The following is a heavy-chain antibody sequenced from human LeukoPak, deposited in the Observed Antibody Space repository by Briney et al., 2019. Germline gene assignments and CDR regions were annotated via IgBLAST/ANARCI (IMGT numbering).Heavy chain of an antibody. Sequence: PSETLSLTCAVYGGSFSGYYWSWIRQPPGKGLEWIGEINHSGSTNYNPSLKSRVTISVDTSKNQFSLKLSSVTAADTAVYYCASVATTIPYYYYYYMDVWGKGTTVTVSS. J-gene: IGHJ6*03. D-gene: IGHD5-12*01. CDR2: INHSGST. V-gene: IGHV4-34*01. CDR3: ASVATTIPYYYYYYMDV. CDR1: GGSFSGYY.